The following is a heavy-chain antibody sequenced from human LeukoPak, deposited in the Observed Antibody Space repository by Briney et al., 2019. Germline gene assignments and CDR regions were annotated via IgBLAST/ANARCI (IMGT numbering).Heavy chain of an antibody. J-gene: IGHJ5*02. V-gene: IGHV4-39*01. CDR2: IYYSGST. CDR3: ARSGRSGGWFDP. Sequence: SETLSLTCTVSGGSISSSSYYWGWIRQPPGKGLEWIGSIYYSGSTYYNPSLKSRVTISVDTSKNQFSLKLSSVTAADTAVYYCARSGRSGGWFDPWGQGTLVTVSS. D-gene: IGHD2-15*01. CDR1: GGSISSSSYY.